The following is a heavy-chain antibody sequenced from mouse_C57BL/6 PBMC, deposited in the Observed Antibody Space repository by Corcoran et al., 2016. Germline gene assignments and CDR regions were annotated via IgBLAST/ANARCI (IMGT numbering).Heavy chain of an antibody. D-gene: IGHD2-4*01. CDR3: ARIYDYVLAY. Sequence: QIQLVQSGPELKKPGETVKISCKASGYTFTTYGMGWVKQAPGKGLKWMGWINTYSGVPTYADDFKGRFAFSLETSASTAYLQINNLKNEDTATYFCARIYDYVLAYWGQGTLVTVSA. CDR1: GYTFTTYG. V-gene: IGHV9-3*01. CDR2: INTYSGVP. J-gene: IGHJ3*01.